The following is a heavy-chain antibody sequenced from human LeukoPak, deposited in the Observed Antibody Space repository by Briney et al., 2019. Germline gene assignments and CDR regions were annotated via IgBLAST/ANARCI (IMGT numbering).Heavy chain of an antibody. J-gene: IGHJ4*02. Sequence: PGGSLRLSCAASGFTVSNNYMIWVRQAPGKGLDWVSVLYSGGSTYYADSVKGRFTVSRDISQNTLFLQMNSLRAEDTAVYCCARVRGVYDGLYYFDYWGQGTLVTVSS. CDR3: ARVRGVYDGLYYFDY. V-gene: IGHV3-66*01. CDR2: LYSGGST. CDR1: GFTVSNNY. D-gene: IGHD5/OR15-5a*01.